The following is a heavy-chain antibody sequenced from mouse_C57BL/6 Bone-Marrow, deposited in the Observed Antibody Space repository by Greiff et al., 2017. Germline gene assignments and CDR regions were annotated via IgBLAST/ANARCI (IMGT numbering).Heavy chain of an antibody. CDR3: ARRGYDY. CDR1: GYTFTDYY. CDR2: INPYNGGT. D-gene: IGHD3-1*01. V-gene: IGHV1-19*01. Sequence: VQLKESGPVLVKPGASVKMSCKASGYTFTDYYMNWVKQSHGKSLEWIGVINPYNGGTSYNQKFKGKAAVTVDKSSITAYMELNSLTSEDSAVYYCARRGYDYWGQGTTLTVSS. J-gene: IGHJ2*01.